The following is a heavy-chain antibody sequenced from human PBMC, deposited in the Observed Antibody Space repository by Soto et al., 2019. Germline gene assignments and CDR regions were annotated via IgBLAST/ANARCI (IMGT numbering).Heavy chain of an antibody. CDR2: IYYSGST. D-gene: IGHD3-9*01. V-gene: IGHV4-30-4*01. Sequence: IRQPPGKGLEWIGYIYYSGSTYYNPSLKSRVTISVDTSKNQFSLKLSSVTAADTAVYYCARDFDEGYWFDPWGQGTLVTVSS. CDR3: ARDFDEGYWFDP. J-gene: IGHJ5*02.